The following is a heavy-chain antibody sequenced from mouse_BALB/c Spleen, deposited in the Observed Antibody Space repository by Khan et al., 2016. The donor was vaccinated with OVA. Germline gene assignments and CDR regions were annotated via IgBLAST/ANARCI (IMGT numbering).Heavy chain of an antibody. V-gene: IGHV9-3-1*01. D-gene: IGHD2-3*01. J-gene: IGHJ4*01. Sequence: QIQLVQSGPELKKPGETVKISCKASGYTFTNNRMNWAKQAPGKGLKWMGWINTYTGEPTYAADFKGRFAFSLETSASTAYLQINNLRNEDTSTYFCARVGYSGTMDYWGQGTSVTASS. CDR3: ARVGYSGTMDY. CDR2: INTYTGEP. CDR1: GYTFTNNR.